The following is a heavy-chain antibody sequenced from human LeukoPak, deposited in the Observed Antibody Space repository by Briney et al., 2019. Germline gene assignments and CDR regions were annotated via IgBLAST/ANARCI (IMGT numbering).Heavy chain of an antibody. CDR1: GFTFSNFA. J-gene: IGHJ4*02. CDR2: ISYDGNDK. Sequence: PGGSLRLSCAASGFTFSNFAMHWVRQAPVKGLEWVAIISYDGNDKYYADSVRGRFTISRDNSKNTLYLQMNSLTAEGTAVYYCAKDWSYSGTYYFNDYWGQGTLVTVSS. V-gene: IGHV3-30*18. CDR3: AKDWSYSGTYYFNDY. D-gene: IGHD1-26*01.